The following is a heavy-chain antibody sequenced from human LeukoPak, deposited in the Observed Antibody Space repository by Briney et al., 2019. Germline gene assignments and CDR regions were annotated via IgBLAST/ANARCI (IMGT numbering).Heavy chain of an antibody. D-gene: IGHD3-3*01. CDR3: ARVDVLRFLEWSYEVP. V-gene: IGHV1-18*01. J-gene: IGHJ5*02. CDR2: ISAYNGNT. CDR1: GYTFTSYG. Sequence: GASVKVSCKASGYTFTSYGISWVRQAPGQGLEWMGWISAYNGNTNYAQKLQGRVTVTTDTSTSTAYMELRSLRSDDTAVYYCARVDVLRFLEWSYEVPWGQGTLVTVSS.